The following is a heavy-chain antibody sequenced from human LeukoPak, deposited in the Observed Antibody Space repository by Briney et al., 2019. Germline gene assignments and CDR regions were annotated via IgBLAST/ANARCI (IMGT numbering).Heavy chain of an antibody. D-gene: IGHD2-15*01. CDR2: INAGNGNT. Sequence: ASVKVSCKASGYTFTSYAMHWVRQAPGQRLEWMGWINAGNGNTKYSQKFQGRVTITRDTSASTAYMELSSLRSEDTAVYYCARTQNQRVVAATPYYYYGMDVWGQGTTVTVSS. J-gene: IGHJ6*02. CDR1: GYTFTSYA. CDR3: ARTQNQRVVAATPYYYYGMDV. V-gene: IGHV1-3*01.